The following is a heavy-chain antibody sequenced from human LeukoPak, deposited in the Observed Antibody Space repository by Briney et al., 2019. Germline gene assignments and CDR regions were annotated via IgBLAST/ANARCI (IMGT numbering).Heavy chain of an antibody. CDR1: GGSISSSSYY. CDR2: YSGST. V-gene: IGHV4-39*01. Sequence: SETLSLTCTVSGGSISSSSYYWGWIRQPPGKGLECIGSYSGSTYYNPSLKSRVTISVDTSKNQFSLKLTSVTAADTAVYYCARSSFGAGSKPYWVDHWGQGTLVTASS. J-gene: IGHJ5*02. D-gene: IGHD3-10*01. CDR3: ARSSFGAGSKPYWVDH.